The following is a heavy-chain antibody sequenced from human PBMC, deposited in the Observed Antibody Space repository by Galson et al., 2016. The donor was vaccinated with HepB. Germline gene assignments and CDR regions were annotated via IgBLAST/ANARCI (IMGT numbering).Heavy chain of an antibody. J-gene: IGHJ3*02. CDR3: ARRHWEPFDAFDI. V-gene: IGHV3-33*01. Sequence: SLRLSCAASGFTFSSYGMHWVRQAPGKGLEWVAFIWYDGINKYYADSVKGRFTISRDNSRNTLYLQMNSLRAEDTALYYCARRHWEPFDAFDIWGQGTMVTVPS. CDR1: GFTFSSYG. D-gene: IGHD1-26*01. CDR2: IWYDGINK.